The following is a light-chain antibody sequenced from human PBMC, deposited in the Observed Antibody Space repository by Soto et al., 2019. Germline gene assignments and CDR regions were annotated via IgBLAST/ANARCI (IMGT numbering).Light chain of an antibody. Sequence: QSVLTQPPSASATPGQRITISCFGSSSNIGSNYGYWYQQLPGTAPKLLISRDDERPSGVPDRFSGSKSGTSASLAISGVRSEDEADYFCAAWDDSLRAPVFGGGTKVTLL. CDR3: AAWDDSLRAPV. V-gene: IGLV1-47*01. CDR1: SSNIGSNY. J-gene: IGLJ2*01. CDR2: RDD.